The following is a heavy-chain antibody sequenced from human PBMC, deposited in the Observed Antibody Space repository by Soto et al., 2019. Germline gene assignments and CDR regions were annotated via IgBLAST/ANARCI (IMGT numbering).Heavy chain of an antibody. CDR1: GGTFSSYA. CDR3: ARSQQLATYNWFDP. Sequence: SVKVSCKASGGTFSSYAISWVRQAPGQGLEWMGGIIPIFGTANYAQKFQGRVTITADESTSTAYMELSSLRSEDTAVYYCARSQQLATYNWFDPWGQGTLVTVSS. CDR2: IIPIFGTA. J-gene: IGHJ5*02. D-gene: IGHD6-13*01. V-gene: IGHV1-69*13.